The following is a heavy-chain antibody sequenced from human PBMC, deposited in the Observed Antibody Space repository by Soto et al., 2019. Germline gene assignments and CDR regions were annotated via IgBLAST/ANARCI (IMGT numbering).Heavy chain of an antibody. CDR3: ARGYHYYDSSGYDKWDAFDI. CDR2: ISSSSSYI. Sequence: EVQLVESGGGLVKPGGSLRLSCAASGFTLSRYSMNWVRQAPGKGLEWVSSISSSSSYIYYAASVKGRFTISRDNAKNSLYLQLNSLRAEDTAVYYCARGYHYYDSSGYDKWDAFDIWGQGTMVTVSS. V-gene: IGHV3-21*01. J-gene: IGHJ3*02. D-gene: IGHD3-22*01. CDR1: GFTLSRYS.